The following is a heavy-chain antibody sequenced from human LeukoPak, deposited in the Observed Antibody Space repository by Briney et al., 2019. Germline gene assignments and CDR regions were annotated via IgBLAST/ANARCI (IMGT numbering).Heavy chain of an antibody. D-gene: IGHD3-16*01. CDR3: ARAFEKLFLDY. V-gene: IGHV1-58*01. J-gene: IGHJ4*02. Sequence: EASVRVSCEASGFTFSSSAVQWVRQARGQGLEWIGWIVVGGGNTNYAQRFQDRITITRDMSTSTAYIEMSRLRSEDTAVYYCARAFEKLFLDYWGQGTLVTVSS. CDR2: IVVGGGNT. CDR1: GFTFSSSA.